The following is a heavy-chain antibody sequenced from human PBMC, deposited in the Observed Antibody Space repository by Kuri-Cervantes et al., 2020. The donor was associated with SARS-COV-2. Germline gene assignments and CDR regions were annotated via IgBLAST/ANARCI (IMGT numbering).Heavy chain of an antibody. J-gene: IGHJ6*03. CDR1: GGSIRSYY. Sequence: SETLSLTCTVSGGSIRSYYWSWIRQPAGKGLEWIGRIYTSGSTNYNPSLKSRVTISVDTSKNQFSLKLSSVTAADTAVYYCARDGSFSPLYYYYYYMDVWGKGTTVTVSS. CDR2: IYTSGST. V-gene: IGHV4-4*07. CDR3: ARDGSFSPLYYYYYYMDV. D-gene: IGHD2/OR15-2a*01.